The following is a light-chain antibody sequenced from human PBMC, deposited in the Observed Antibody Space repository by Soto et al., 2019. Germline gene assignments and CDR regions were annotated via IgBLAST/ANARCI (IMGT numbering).Light chain of an antibody. V-gene: IGKV3-15*01. CDR1: QSVTSN. CDR2: AAS. J-gene: IGKJ2*01. CDR3: EQYHNWPYT. Sequence: IVMTQSPATLSASPGERATLSCRASQSVTSNLAWYQQKPGQAPRLLIYAASTRATGIPARFSGSGSGTEFTLTISSLQSEDFAVYYCEQYHNWPYTFGQGTKLDIK.